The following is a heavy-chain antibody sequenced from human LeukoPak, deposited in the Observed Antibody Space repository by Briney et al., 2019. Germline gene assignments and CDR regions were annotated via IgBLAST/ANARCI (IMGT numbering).Heavy chain of an antibody. CDR2: INPNSGGT. D-gene: IGHD2-15*01. J-gene: IGHJ3*02. CDR1: GYTFTGYY. CDR3: ARGGRDIVVVVAAQTTGAFDI. V-gene: IGHV1-2*02. Sequence: GASVKVSCKASGYTFTGYYMHWVRQAPGQGLEWMGWINPNSGGTNYPQKFQGRVTMTRDTSISTAYMELSRLRSDDTAVYYCARGGRDIVVVVAAQTTGAFDIWGQGTMVTVSS.